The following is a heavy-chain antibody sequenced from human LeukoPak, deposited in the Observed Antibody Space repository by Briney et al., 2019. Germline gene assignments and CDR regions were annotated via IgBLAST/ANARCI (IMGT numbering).Heavy chain of an antibody. Sequence: GGSLRLSCSASGFTFSSYAMHWVRQAPGKELEYVSAISSHGGSTYYEESVKGRFTISRDNSKNTLYLQMSSLRAEDTAVYYCVKDEAPYYYDSSGYYFGDWGQGTLVTVSS. V-gene: IGHV3-64D*09. CDR3: VKDEAPYYYDSSGYYFGD. CDR1: GFTFSSYA. CDR2: ISSHGGST. D-gene: IGHD3-22*01. J-gene: IGHJ4*02.